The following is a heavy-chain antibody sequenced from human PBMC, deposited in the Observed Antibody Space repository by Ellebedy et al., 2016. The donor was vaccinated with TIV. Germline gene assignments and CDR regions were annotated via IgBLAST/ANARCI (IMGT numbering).Heavy chain of an antibody. J-gene: IGHJ4*02. Sequence: MPSETLSLTCAVYGGSFIGYYWSWIRQPPGKGLEWIGEITHSGSTNYNPSLKSRVTIAVDTSKNQFSLNLSSVTAADTAVYYCARGLARDYWGQGTLVTVSS. V-gene: IGHV4-34*01. CDR3: ARGLARDY. CDR1: GGSFIGYY. CDR2: ITHSGST.